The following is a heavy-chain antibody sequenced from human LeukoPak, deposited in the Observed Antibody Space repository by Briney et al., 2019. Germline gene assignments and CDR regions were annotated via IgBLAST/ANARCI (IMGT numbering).Heavy chain of an antibody. J-gene: IGHJ4*02. Sequence: GASVKVSCKASGYTFTGYYMHWVRQAPGQGLEWMGWINPNSGGTNYAQKFQGRVTTTRDTSISTAYMELSRLRSDDTAVYYCARGKILRYFDWLLFFDYWGQGTLVTVSS. CDR3: ARGKILRYFDWLLFFDY. V-gene: IGHV1-2*02. CDR2: INPNSGGT. CDR1: GYTFTGYY. D-gene: IGHD3-9*01.